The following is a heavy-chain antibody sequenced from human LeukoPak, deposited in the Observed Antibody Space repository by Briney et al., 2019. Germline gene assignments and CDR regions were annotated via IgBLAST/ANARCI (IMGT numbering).Heavy chain of an antibody. CDR2: IYTSGST. CDR1: SGSISNYY. CDR3: ARGPYSYDSSGAFDI. D-gene: IGHD3-22*01. J-gene: IGHJ3*02. V-gene: IGHV4-4*07. Sequence: SETLSLTCIVSSGSISNYYCSWIRPPAGQGMEWIGRIYTSGSTNYNPSLKSRVTISVDTSKNQFSLKLSSVTAADTAVYFCARGPYSYDSSGAFDIWGQGTMVTVSS.